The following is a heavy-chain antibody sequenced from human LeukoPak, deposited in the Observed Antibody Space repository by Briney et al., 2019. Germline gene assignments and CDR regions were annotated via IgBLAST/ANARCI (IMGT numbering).Heavy chain of an antibody. V-gene: IGHV4-4*07. CDR2: MYTSGSS. CDR3: ARGDYGSGSYPSPIDP. CDR1: GGSISSYY. D-gene: IGHD3-10*01. Sequence: SETLSLTCTVSGGSISSYYYSWIRQPAGKGLEWIGRMYTSGSSNYNPSLKSRVTISVDTSKNQFSLKLSSVTAADTAVYYCARGDYGSGSYPSPIDPWGQGTLVTVSS. J-gene: IGHJ5*02.